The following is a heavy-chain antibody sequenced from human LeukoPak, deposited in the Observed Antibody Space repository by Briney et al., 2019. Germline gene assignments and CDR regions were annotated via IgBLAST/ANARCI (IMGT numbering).Heavy chain of an antibody. Sequence: SVKVSCKASGGTFRSYAISWVRQAPGQGLEWMGGIIPIFGTANYAQKFQGRVTITADESTSTAYMELSSLRSEDTAVYYCARGMVRGVLHVDYWGQGTLVTVSS. D-gene: IGHD3-10*01. CDR1: GGTFRSYA. CDR2: IIPIFGTA. J-gene: IGHJ4*02. V-gene: IGHV1-69*13. CDR3: ARGMVRGVLHVDY.